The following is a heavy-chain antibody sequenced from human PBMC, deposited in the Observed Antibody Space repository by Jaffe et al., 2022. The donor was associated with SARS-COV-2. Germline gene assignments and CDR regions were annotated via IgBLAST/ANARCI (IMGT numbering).Heavy chain of an antibody. CDR2: IGTAGDT. Sequence: EVQLVESGGGLVQPGGSLRLSCAASGFTFSSYDMHWVRQATGKGLEWVSAIGTAGDTYYPGSVKGRFTISRENAKNSLYLQMNSLRAGDTAVYYCARGAGGAQIAAAGTGGNGMDVWGQGTTVTVSS. D-gene: IGHD6-13*01. CDR1: GFTFSSYD. V-gene: IGHV3-13*01. J-gene: IGHJ6*02. CDR3: ARGAGGAQIAAAGTGGNGMDV.